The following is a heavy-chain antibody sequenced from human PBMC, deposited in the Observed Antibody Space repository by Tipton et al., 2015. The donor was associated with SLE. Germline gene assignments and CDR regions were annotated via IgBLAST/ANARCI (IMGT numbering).Heavy chain of an antibody. CDR3: ARGRGYTYADYFDY. CDR1: GFTFSSYS. D-gene: IGHD5-18*01. J-gene: IGHJ4*02. Sequence: SLRLSCAASGFTFSSYSMNWVRQAPGKGLEWVSYISPSSSTIYYADSVKGRFTISRDNAKNSLYLQMNSLRAEDTALYYCARGRGYTYADYFDYWGQGTLVTVSS. V-gene: IGHV3-48*01. CDR2: ISPSSSTI.